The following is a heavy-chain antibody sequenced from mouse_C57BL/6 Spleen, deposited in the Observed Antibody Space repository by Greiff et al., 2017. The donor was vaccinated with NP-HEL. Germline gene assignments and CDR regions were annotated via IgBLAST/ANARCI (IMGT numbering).Heavy chain of an antibody. D-gene: IGHD2-1*01. J-gene: IGHJ4*01. CDR2: ISDGGSYT. Sequence: EVMLVESGGGLVKPGGSLKLSCAASGFTFSSYAMSWVRQTPEKRLEWVATISDGGSYTYYPDNVKGRFTISRDNAKNNLYLQMSHLTSEDTAMYYCASNYEEAMDYWGQGTSVTVSS. CDR3: ASNYEEAMDY. V-gene: IGHV5-4*03. CDR1: GFTFSSYA.